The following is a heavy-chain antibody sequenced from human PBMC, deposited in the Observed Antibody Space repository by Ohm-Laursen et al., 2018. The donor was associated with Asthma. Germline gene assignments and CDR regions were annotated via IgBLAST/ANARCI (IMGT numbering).Heavy chain of an antibody. V-gene: IGHV1-69*13. D-gene: IGHD3-3*01. J-gene: IGHJ5*02. Sequence: SVKVSCKASGGTFSSYAISWVRQAPGQGLEWMGGIIPIFGTANYAQKFQGRVTITADESTSTAYMELSSLRSEDTAVYYCARDSPYYDFWSGYWTWGQGTLVTVSS. CDR1: GGTFSSYA. CDR2: IIPIFGTA. CDR3: ARDSPYYDFWSGYWT.